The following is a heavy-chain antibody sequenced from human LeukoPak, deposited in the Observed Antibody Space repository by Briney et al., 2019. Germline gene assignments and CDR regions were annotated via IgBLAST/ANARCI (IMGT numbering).Heavy chain of an antibody. Sequence: PGGSLRLSCAASGFTFSSYSMNWVRQAPGKGLEWVSYISSSSSTIYYADSVKGRFTISRDNAKNSLYLQMNSLRAEDTALYYCARDHPLIAATGSFDYWGQGTLVTVSS. V-gene: IGHV3-48*04. CDR2: ISSSSSTI. CDR3: ARDHPLIAATGSFDY. CDR1: GFTFSSYS. D-gene: IGHD6-13*01. J-gene: IGHJ4*02.